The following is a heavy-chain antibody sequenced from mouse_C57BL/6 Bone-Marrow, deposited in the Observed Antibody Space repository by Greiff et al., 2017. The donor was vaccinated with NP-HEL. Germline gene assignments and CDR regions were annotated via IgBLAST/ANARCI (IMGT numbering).Heavy chain of an antibody. CDR1: GFTFSSYA. CDR3: ARRGYSNYYAMDY. D-gene: IGHD2-5*01. CDR2: ISDGGSYT. J-gene: IGHJ4*01. Sequence: EVKLEESGGGLVKPGGSLKLSCAASGFTFSSYAMSWVRQTPEKRLEWVATISDGGSYTYYPDNVKGRFPISSDNAKNNQYLQMSHLKSEDTAMYYCARRGYSNYYAMDYWGQGTSVTVSS. V-gene: IGHV5-4*03.